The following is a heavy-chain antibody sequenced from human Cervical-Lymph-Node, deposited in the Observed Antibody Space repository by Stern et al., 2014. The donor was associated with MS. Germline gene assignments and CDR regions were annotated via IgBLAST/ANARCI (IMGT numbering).Heavy chain of an antibody. J-gene: IGHJ1*01. CDR3: AKDNYYDTGAQSIAYFQH. D-gene: IGHD3-22*01. Sequence: EVQLVESGGGLEQPGGSLRLSCAASGFTFSSYAMNWVRQAPGKGLEWVSAISGGGPGRYYADSVKGRFTISRDNSKNTLYLQMNNLRAEDTAIYYCAKDNYYDTGAQSIAYFQHWGQGTLVTVSS. CDR1: GFTFSSYA. CDR2: ISGGGPGR. V-gene: IGHV3-23*04.